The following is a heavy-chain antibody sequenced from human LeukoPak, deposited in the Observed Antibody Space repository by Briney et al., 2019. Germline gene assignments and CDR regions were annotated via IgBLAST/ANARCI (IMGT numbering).Heavy chain of an antibody. CDR1: GGSISSYY. J-gene: IGHJ4*02. D-gene: IGHD6-19*01. V-gene: IGHV4-4*07. CDR2: IYTSGST. CDR3: ARESQWLGLNYFDY. Sequence: PSETLSLTCTVSGGSISSYYWSWIRQPAGKGLEWIGRIYTSGSTNYNPSLKSRVTMSGDTSKNQFSLKLSSVTAADTAVYYCARESQWLGLNYFDYWGQGTLVTVSS.